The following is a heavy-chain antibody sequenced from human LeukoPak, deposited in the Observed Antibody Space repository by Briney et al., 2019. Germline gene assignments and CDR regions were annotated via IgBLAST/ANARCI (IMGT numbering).Heavy chain of an antibody. CDR3: ARRFKVVVPAAVKNWFDP. V-gene: IGHV4-34*01. CDR1: GGSFSGYY. J-gene: IGHJ5*02. D-gene: IGHD2-2*01. Sequence: SETLSLTCAVYGGSFSGYYWSWIRRPPGKGLEWIGEINHSGSTNYNPSLKSRVTISVDTSKNQFSLKLSSVTAADAAVYYCARRFKVVVPAAVKNWFDPWGQGTLVTVSS. CDR2: INHSGST.